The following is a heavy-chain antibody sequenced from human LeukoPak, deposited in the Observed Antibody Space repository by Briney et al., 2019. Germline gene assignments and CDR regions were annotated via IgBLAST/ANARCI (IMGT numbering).Heavy chain of an antibody. CDR3: ARGRRTYCSSTSCYYFDY. CDR2: MNPNSGNT. V-gene: IGHV1-8*01. D-gene: IGHD2-2*01. CDR1: GYTFTSYD. Sequence: ASVKVSCKASGYTFTSYDINWVRQATGQGLEWMGWMNPNSGNTGYAQKFQGRVTMTRNASITTAYMELSSLTSEDTAVYYCARGRRTYCSSTSCYYFDYWGQGTLVTVSS. J-gene: IGHJ4*02.